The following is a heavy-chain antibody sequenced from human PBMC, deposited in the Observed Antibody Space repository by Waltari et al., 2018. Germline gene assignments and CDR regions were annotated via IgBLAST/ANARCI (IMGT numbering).Heavy chain of an antibody. CDR3: ARSKAAGY. Sequence: DVQLVESGGGVVQPGGSLRLSCAAPGFTFSSYWMSWVRQAPGKGLEWVANINQDGSEKYYVDSVKGRFTISRDNAKNSLFLQMNSLRGEDTAIYYCARSKAAGYWGQGTLVTVSS. J-gene: IGHJ4*02. V-gene: IGHV3-7*03. CDR2: INQDGSEK. CDR1: GFTFSSYW.